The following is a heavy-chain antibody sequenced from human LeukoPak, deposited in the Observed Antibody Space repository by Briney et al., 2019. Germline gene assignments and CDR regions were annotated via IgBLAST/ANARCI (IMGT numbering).Heavy chain of an antibody. CDR2: ISSSSSTI. Sequence: PGGSLRPSCAASGFTFSSYSMNWVRQAPGKGLEWVSYISSSSSTIYYADSVKGRFTISRDNAKNSLYLQMNSLRAEDTAVYYCARDPRGIDYWGQGTLVTVSS. CDR1: GFTFSSYS. V-gene: IGHV3-48*04. D-gene: IGHD3-16*01. CDR3: ARDPRGIDY. J-gene: IGHJ4*02.